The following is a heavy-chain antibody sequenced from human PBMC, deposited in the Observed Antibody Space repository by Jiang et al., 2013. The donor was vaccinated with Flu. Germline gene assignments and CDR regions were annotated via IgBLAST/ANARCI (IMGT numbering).Heavy chain of an antibody. Sequence: GSGLVKPSETLSLTCTVSGGSISSYYWSWIRQPPGKGLEWIGYIYYSGSTNYNPSLKSRVTISVDTSKNQFSLKLSSVTAADTAVYYCARDWGYSSSWYDSGGSDAFDIWGQGTMVTVSS. D-gene: IGHD6-13*01. CDR2: IYYSGST. CDR3: ARDWGYSSSWYDSGGSDAFDI. J-gene: IGHJ3*02. V-gene: IGHV4-59*01. CDR1: GGSISSYY.